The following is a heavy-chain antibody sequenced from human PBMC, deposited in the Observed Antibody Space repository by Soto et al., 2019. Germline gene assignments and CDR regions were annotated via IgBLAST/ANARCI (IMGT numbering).Heavy chain of an antibody. Sequence: PSETLSLTCTVSGGSISRSGYFWSWIRQHPGKGLEWIGYIYDSGSTYYNPSLKSRVSLSVDTSKNQFSLNLRSVTAADTAVYYCVSAAFSSSFHPIHYWGQGTLVTVYS. CDR3: VSAAFSSSFHPIHY. CDR1: GGSISRSGYF. J-gene: IGHJ4*02. CDR2: IYDSGST. D-gene: IGHD3-3*02. V-gene: IGHV4-31*03.